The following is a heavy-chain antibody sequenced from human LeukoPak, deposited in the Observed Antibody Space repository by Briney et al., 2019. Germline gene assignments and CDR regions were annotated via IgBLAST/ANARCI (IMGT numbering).Heavy chain of an antibody. V-gene: IGHV3-30*14. D-gene: IGHD6-19*01. CDR3: VRGSGGRAVAGNGPPIYYYGMDV. Sequence: GGSLRLSCAASGFTFSSYAMHWVRQAPGRGLEWVAVISYDGTNKYYADSVKGRFTISRDNSKNTLYLQMNRLRAEDTTVYYCVRGSGGRAVAGNGPPIYYYGMDVWGQGTTVTVSS. CDR1: GFTFSSYA. J-gene: IGHJ6*02. CDR2: ISYDGTNK.